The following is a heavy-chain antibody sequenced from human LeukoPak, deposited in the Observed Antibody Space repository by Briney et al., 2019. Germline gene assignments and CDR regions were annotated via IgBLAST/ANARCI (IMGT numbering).Heavy chain of an antibody. Sequence: SETLSLTCVVYGGSFSGHYWTWIRQPPGKGLEWIGEINHSGSTNYNPSLKSRVTISVDTSKNQFSLKVSSVTAADTAVYYCARDLLDIVVVPAATVNWFDPWGQGTLVTVSS. CDR3: ARDLLDIVVVPAATVNWFDP. V-gene: IGHV4-34*01. CDR2: INHSGST. D-gene: IGHD2-2*03. CDR1: GGSFSGHY. J-gene: IGHJ5*02.